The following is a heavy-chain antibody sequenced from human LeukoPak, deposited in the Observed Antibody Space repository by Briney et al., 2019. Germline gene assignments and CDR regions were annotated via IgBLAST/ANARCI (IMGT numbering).Heavy chain of an antibody. Sequence: GGSLRLSCAASKFTFRRYSMNWVRQAPGKGLEWVSYISSSSSTIYYADSAKGRFTISRDNAKNSLYLQTNRLRAEDTAVYYCARATSGSYGSDAFEIWGQGTMVTVPS. CDR1: KFTFRRYS. V-gene: IGHV3-48*01. D-gene: IGHD5-18*01. J-gene: IGHJ3*02. CDR3: ARATSGSYGSDAFEI. CDR2: ISSSSSTI.